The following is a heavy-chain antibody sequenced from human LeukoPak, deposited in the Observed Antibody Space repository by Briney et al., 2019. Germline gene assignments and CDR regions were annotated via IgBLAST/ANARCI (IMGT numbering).Heavy chain of an antibody. Sequence: GGSLRLSCAASGFTVSSYGMSWVRQAPGKGPEWVSLVYSDGVTRYADSVKGRLTISRDNSKNTVYLQMNNLRVEDTAVYHCVRDRAEGRAWVEFDPWGQGILVTVSS. CDR3: VRDRAEGRAWVEFDP. J-gene: IGHJ5*02. V-gene: IGHV3-66*02. CDR1: GFTVSSYG. CDR2: VYSDGVT.